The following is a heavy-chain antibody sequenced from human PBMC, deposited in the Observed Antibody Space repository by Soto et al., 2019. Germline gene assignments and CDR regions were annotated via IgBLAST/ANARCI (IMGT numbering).Heavy chain of an antibody. CDR1: GFSLTTDGMA. CDR2: IYWNDDK. Sequence: KESGPTLVKPTQTLTLTCTFSGFSLTTDGMAVGWIRQPPGKALEWLALIYWNDDKRYSPSLRSRLTITRDASKNQVVLTMTNVDPVDTVTYYCAHRPGYYDSSAPYRWGQGTLVTVSS. D-gene: IGHD3-22*01. CDR3: AHRPGYYDSSAPYR. V-gene: IGHV2-5*01. J-gene: IGHJ5*02.